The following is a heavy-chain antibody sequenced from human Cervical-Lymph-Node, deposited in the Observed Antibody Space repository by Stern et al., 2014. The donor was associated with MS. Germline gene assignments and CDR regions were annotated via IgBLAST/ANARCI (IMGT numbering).Heavy chain of an antibody. J-gene: IGHJ6*02. V-gene: IGHV1-69*01. Sequence: VQLVESGAEVKKPGSSVKVSCEASGGTFSSYAISWVRQAPGQGLEWLGRITPIFGTGNYAQKFQGRVTITADESTSTAYMELSSLRSEDTAVYYCARGELKEGLVRGMDVWGQGTTVTVSS. CDR1: GGTFSSYA. CDR3: ARGELKEGLVRGMDV. D-gene: IGHD1-26*01. CDR2: ITPIFGTG.